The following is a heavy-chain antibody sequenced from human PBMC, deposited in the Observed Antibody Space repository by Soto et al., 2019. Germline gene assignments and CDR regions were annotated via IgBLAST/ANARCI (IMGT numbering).Heavy chain of an antibody. D-gene: IGHD2-15*01. CDR1: GFTFSSYA. J-gene: IGHJ4*02. Sequence: EVQLLESGGGLVQPGGSLRLSCAASGFTFSSYAMSWVRQAPGKGLEWVSAISGSGGSTYYADSVKGRFTISRNTSKNTLYLQMNSLRAEDTAIYYCAILGPATHFDYWGQGTLVTVSS. CDR2: ISGSGGST. CDR3: AILGPATHFDY. V-gene: IGHV3-23*01.